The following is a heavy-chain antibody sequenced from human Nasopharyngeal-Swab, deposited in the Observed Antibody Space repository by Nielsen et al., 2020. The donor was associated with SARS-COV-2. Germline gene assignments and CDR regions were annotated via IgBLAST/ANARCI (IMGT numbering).Heavy chain of an antibody. CDR2: ISSSSSYI. CDR1: GFTFSSYS. Sequence: ETLSLTCAASGFTFSSYSMNWVRQAPGKGLEWVSSISSSSSYIYYADSVKGRFTISRDNAKNSLYLQMNSLRAEDTAVYYCASWGIAARPDPWGQGTLVTVSS. J-gene: IGHJ5*02. V-gene: IGHV3-21*01. CDR3: ASWGIAARPDP. D-gene: IGHD6-6*01.